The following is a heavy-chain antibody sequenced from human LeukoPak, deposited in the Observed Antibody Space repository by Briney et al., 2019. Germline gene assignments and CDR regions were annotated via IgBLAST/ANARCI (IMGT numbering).Heavy chain of an antibody. CDR2: MNPNSGNT. D-gene: IGHD3-3*01. V-gene: IGHV1-8*03. CDR1: GYTFTSYD. Sequence: GASVKVSCKASGYTFTSYDINWVRQATRQGLEWMGWMNPNSGNTGYAQKFQGRVTITRNTSISTAYMELSSLRSEDTAVYYCARAPKYYDFWSGYGYYYYMDVWGKGTTVTVSS. CDR3: ARAPKYYDFWSGYGYYYYMDV. J-gene: IGHJ6*03.